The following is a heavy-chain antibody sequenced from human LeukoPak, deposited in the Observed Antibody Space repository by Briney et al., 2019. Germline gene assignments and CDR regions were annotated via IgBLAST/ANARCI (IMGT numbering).Heavy chain of an antibody. D-gene: IGHD1-1*01. V-gene: IGHV3-23*01. CDR1: GFTFNDYS. CDR2: ISGSGGST. Sequence: GGSLRLSCAASGFTFNDYSMTWVRQAPGKGLEWVPAISGSGGSTYYADSVKGRFTISRDNSKNTLYLQMNSLRAEDTAVYYCAKTSTTGTPYYFDYWGQGTLVTVSS. J-gene: IGHJ4*02. CDR3: AKTSTTGTPYYFDY.